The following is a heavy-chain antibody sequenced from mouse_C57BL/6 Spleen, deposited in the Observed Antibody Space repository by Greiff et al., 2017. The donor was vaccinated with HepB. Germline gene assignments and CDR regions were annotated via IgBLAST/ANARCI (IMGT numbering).Heavy chain of an antibody. CDR3: ARRGITTVVDY. D-gene: IGHD1-1*01. J-gene: IGHJ2*01. CDR2: IDPSDSYT. CDR1: GYTFTSYW. Sequence: VQLQQSGAELVMPGASVKLSCKASGYTFTSYWMHWVKQRPGQGLEWIGEIDPSDSYTNYNQKFKGKSTLTVDKSSSTAYMQLSSLTSEDSAVYYCARRGITTVVDYWGQGTTLTVSS. V-gene: IGHV1-69*01.